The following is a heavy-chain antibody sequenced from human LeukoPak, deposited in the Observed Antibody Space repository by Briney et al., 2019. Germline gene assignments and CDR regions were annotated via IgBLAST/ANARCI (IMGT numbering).Heavy chain of an antibody. CDR2: IIPIFGTA. CDR1: GYTFTSYG. D-gene: IGHD3-22*01. CDR3: ARTRYYDSSGGDY. Sequence: SVKVSCKASGYTFTSYGISWVRQAPGQGLEWMGRIIPIFGTANYAQKFQGRVTITTDESTSTAYMELSSLRSEDTAVYYCARTRYYDSSGGDYWGQGTLVTVSS. J-gene: IGHJ4*02. V-gene: IGHV1-69*05.